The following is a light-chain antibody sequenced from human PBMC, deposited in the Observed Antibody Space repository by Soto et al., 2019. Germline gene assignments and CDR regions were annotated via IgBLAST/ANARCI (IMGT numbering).Light chain of an antibody. CDR2: DVS. Sequence: QTPLTQPASVSVSPGQSITISCTGTSSDVGGYNYVSWYQQHPGKAPKLMIYDVSNRPSGVSNRFSGSKSGNTASLTISGLQAEDEADYYCSSYTSSSTLYVFGTGTKVTVL. CDR1: SSDVGGYNY. CDR3: SSYTSSSTLYV. V-gene: IGLV2-14*01. J-gene: IGLJ1*01.